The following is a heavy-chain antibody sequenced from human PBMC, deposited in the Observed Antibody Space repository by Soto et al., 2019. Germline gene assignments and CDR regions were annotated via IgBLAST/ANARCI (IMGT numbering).Heavy chain of an antibody. D-gene: IGHD2-2*02. Sequence: SVKVSCKASGGTFSSYAISWVRQAPGQGLEWMGGIIPIFGTANYAQKFQGRVTITADESTSTAYMELSSLRSEDTAVYYCARDSPDQLLYPVARYYGMDVWGQGTTVT. CDR3: ARDSPDQLLYPVARYYGMDV. V-gene: IGHV1-69*13. J-gene: IGHJ6*02. CDR2: IIPIFGTA. CDR1: GGTFSSYA.